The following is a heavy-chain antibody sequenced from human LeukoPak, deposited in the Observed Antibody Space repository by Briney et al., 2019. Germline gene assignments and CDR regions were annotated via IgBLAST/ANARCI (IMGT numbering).Heavy chain of an antibody. CDR3: AGLGYFDL. Sequence: PSETLSLTCTVSGGSTSSSSYYWGWIRQPPGKGLEWIGSIYYSGSTYYNPSLKSRVTISVDRSKNQFSLKLSSVTAADTAVYYCAGLGYFDLWGRGTLVTVSS. CDR2: IYYSGST. J-gene: IGHJ2*01. CDR1: GGSTSSSSYY. V-gene: IGHV4-39*07.